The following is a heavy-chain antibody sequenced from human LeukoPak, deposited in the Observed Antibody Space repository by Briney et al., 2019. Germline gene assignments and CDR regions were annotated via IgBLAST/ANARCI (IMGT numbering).Heavy chain of an antibody. J-gene: IGHJ5*02. V-gene: IGHV1-2*02. CDR3: ARGSQALRGYSGYANWFDP. Sequence: ASVKVSCKASGYTFTGYYMHWVRQAPGQGLEWMGWINPNSGGTNYAQKLQGRVTMTTDTSTSTAYMELRSLRSDDTAVYYCARGSQALRGYSGYANWFDPWGQGTLVTVSS. D-gene: IGHD5-12*01. CDR2: INPNSGGT. CDR1: GYTFTGYY.